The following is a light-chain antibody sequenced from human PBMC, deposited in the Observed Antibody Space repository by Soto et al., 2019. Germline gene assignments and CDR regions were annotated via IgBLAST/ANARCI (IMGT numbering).Light chain of an antibody. J-gene: IGKJ1*01. CDR3: QQYGTSLRT. V-gene: IGKV3D-20*01. Sequence: EIVLTQSPATLSLSLGESATLSCGASQSVSSNSLAWYQQKPGLAPRLLIYDASRRATGIPDRFSGSGSGTDFSLTISRLEPEDFAVYYCQQYGTSLRTFGQGTKVEI. CDR2: DAS. CDR1: QSVSSNS.